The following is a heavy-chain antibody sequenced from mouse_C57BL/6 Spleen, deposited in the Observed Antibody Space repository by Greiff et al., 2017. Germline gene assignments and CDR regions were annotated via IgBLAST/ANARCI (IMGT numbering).Heavy chain of an antibody. CDR3: ARDYGAMDY. J-gene: IGHJ4*01. D-gene: IGHD1-1*02. CDR1: GFTFSDYG. V-gene: IGHV5-17*01. Sequence: EVQRVESGGGLVKPGGSLKLSCAASGFTFSDYGMHWVRQAPEKGLEWVAYISSGSSTIYYADTVKGRFTISRDNAKNTLFLQIYSLRAEDTAVYYCARDYGAMDYWGQGTSVTVSS. CDR2: ISSGSSTI.